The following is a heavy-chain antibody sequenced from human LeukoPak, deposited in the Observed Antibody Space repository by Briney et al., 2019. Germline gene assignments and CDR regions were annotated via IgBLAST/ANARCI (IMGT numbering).Heavy chain of an antibody. CDR3: ARERYCTNGVCYVYYYMDV. J-gene: IGHJ6*03. Sequence: PSETLSLTCTVSGGSISSYYWSWIRQPAGKGLEWIGRIYTSGSTNYNPSLKSRVTMSVDTSKNQFSLKLSSVTAADTAVYYCARERYCTNGVCYVYYYMDVWGKGTTVTVSS. V-gene: IGHV4-4*07. D-gene: IGHD2-8*01. CDR2: IYTSGST. CDR1: GGSISSYY.